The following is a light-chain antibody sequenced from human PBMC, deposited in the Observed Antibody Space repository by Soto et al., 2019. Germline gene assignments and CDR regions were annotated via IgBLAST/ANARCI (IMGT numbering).Light chain of an antibody. CDR1: SSDVVGYNY. CDR2: DVS. J-gene: IGLJ1*01. V-gene: IGLV2-14*01. Sequence: QSALTQPASVSGSPGQSITISCTGTSSDVVGYNYVSWYQQHPGKAPKLMIYDVSNRTSGVSNRFSGSKSGNKASLTISGLQAEDEADYYCSSYTSSSTYVFGTGTKGTV. CDR3: SSYTSSSTYV.